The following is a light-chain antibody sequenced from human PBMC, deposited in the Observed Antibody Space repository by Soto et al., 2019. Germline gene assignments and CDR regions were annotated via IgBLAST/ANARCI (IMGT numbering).Light chain of an antibody. CDR1: QGISSY. CDR3: QQYTNTNNPWM. J-gene: IGKJ1*01. CDR2: DAS. Sequence: VIWMTQSPSLLSASTGDRVTISCRMSQGISSYLAWYQQKPGKAPKLLVYDASTLQSGVATRFSGSGSGTEFTLIISGLQPEDSATYYCQQYTNTNNPWMFGQGTKV. V-gene: IGKV1D-8*01.